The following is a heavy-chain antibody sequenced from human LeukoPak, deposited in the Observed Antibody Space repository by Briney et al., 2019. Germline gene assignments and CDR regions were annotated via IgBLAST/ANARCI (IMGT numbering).Heavy chain of an antibody. CDR2: IYHSGST. J-gene: IGHJ5*02. CDR1: GYSISSGYY. D-gene: IGHD6-13*01. CDR3: ARTTVNIAAAGTNYNWFDP. V-gene: IGHV4-38-2*01. Sequence: SETLSLTCAVSGYSISSGYYWGWIRQPAGKGLEWIGSIYHSGSTYYNPSLKSRVTISVDTSKNQFSLKLSSVTAADTAVYYCARTTVNIAAAGTNYNWFDPWGQGTLVTVSS.